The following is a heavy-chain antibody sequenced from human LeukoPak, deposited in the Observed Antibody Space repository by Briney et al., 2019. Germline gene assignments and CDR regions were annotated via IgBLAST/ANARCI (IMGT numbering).Heavy chain of an antibody. D-gene: IGHD3-3*01. V-gene: IGHV1-69*05. CDR1: GDTFSSYA. J-gene: IGHJ5*02. CDR3: ARGYDFWSGYWGKNWFDP. Sequence: ASVKVSCKASGDTFSSYAISWVRQAPGQGLEWMGRIIPIFGTANYAQKFQGRVTITTDESTSTAYMELSSLRSEDTAVYYCARGYDFWSGYWGKNWFDPWGQGTLVTVSS. CDR2: IIPIFGTA.